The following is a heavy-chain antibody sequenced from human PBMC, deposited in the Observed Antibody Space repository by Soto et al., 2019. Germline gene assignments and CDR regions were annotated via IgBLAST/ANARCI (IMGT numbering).Heavy chain of an antibody. CDR3: ARELYYYDSSGYYLY. J-gene: IGHJ4*02. CDR1: GGSFSGYY. V-gene: IGHV4-34*01. CDR2: INHSGST. D-gene: IGHD3-22*01. Sequence: SETLSLTCAVYGGSFSGYYWSWIRQPPGKGLEWIGEINHSGSTNYNPSLKSRVTISVDTSNNQFSLKLSSVTAADTAVYYCARELYYYDSSGYYLYWGQGTLVTVSS.